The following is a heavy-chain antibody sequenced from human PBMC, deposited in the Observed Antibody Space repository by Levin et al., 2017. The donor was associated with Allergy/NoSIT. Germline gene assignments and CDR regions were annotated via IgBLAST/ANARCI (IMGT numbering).Heavy chain of an antibody. Sequence: PSETLSLTCTVSGDSVRSNIYYWTWIRQPPGKGLEWIGSISNTGSTNYSPSLKTRVTMSLDTSKNQFSLQLSSVTAADTALYYCVREPSGGYYYYGMDVWGQGTTVTVSS. CDR2: ISNTGST. J-gene: IGHJ6*02. D-gene: IGHD3-10*01. CDR3: VREPSGGYYYYGMDV. V-gene: IGHV4-61*01. CDR1: GDSVRSNIYY.